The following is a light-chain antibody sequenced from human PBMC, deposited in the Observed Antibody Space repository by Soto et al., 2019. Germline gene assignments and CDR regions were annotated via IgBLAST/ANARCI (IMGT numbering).Light chain of an antibody. CDR1: QRINNY. CDR3: QQTYNTPRT. Sequence: DIQMTQSPSSLSASVGDRVTITCRASQRINNYLNWYQQRPGKPPKLLIYAASGLQSGVPSRFSGSGSGTDFTLTISSLQPEDFVTYYCQQTYNTPRTFGQGTKVEFK. V-gene: IGKV1-39*01. J-gene: IGKJ1*01. CDR2: AAS.